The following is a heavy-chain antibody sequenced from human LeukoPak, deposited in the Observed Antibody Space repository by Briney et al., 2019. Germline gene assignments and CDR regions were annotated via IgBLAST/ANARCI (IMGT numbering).Heavy chain of an antibody. J-gene: IGHJ1*01. CDR2: IYYSGRT. D-gene: IGHD3-3*01. Sequence: SETLSLTCTVSGGSIRSYYWSWIRQPPGKGLEWIGYIYYSGRTNYSPPLKSRVTISIDTSKNQLSLKLSSVTAAHRPVYYCARGDFWSGDLIQHWGQGTLVTVSS. CDR3: ARGDFWSGDLIQH. V-gene: IGHV4-59*01. CDR1: GGSIRSYY.